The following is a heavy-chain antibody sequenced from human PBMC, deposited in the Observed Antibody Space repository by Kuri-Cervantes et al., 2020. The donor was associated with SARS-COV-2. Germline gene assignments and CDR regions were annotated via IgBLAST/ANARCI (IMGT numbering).Heavy chain of an antibody. CDR2: IYHSGST. Sequence: GSLRLSCAVSGGSISSSNWWSWVRQPPGKGLEWIGEIYHSGSTNYNPSLKSRVTISVDKSKNQFSLKLSSVTAADTAVYYCARGRLGSSSWYRYYYMDVWGKGTTVTVSS. CDR3: ARGRLGSSSWYRYYYMDV. J-gene: IGHJ6*03. CDR1: GGSISSSNW. V-gene: IGHV4-4*02. D-gene: IGHD6-13*01.